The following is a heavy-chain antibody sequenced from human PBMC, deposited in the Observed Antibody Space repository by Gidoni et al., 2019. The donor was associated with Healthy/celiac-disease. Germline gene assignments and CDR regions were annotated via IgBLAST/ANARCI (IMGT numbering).Heavy chain of an antibody. Sequence: QLQLQESGPGLVKPSETLSLTCTVSGGSISSSSYYWGWIRQPPGKGLEWIGSIYYSGSTYYNPSLKSRVTISVDTSKNQFSLKLSSVTAADTAVYYCASRGGSSWYVGYWGQGTLVTVSS. V-gene: IGHV4-39*01. D-gene: IGHD6-13*01. J-gene: IGHJ4*02. CDR1: GGSISSSSYY. CDR3: ASRGGSSWYVGY. CDR2: IYYSGST.